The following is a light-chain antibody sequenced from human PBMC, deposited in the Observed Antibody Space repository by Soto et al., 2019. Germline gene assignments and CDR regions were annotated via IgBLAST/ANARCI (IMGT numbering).Light chain of an antibody. J-gene: IGLJ1*01. V-gene: IGLV2-23*01. CDR2: EGS. CDR1: SSDVGNYNL. CDR3: CSYASSSTYG. Sequence: QSALTQPASVSGSPGQSITISCTGTSSDVGNYNLVSWYQHDPGKAPKLLIYEGSKRPSGVSDRFSGSKSGNTASLTISGLQAEDEADYYCCSYASSSTYGLGTGTKVTVL.